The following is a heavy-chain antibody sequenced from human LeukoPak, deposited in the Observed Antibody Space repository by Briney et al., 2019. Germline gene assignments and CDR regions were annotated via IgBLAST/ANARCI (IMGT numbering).Heavy chain of an antibody. D-gene: IGHD3-9*01. J-gene: IGHJ5*02. CDR3: ALFDLTGQYDP. Sequence: ASVKVSCKASGYTFTGYYMHWVRQAPGQGFEWMGWINPNSGATNYAQKFQGRVTMTRDTSISTAYMQLSRLRSDDTAVYYCALFDLTGQYDPWGQGTLVTVSS. CDR2: INPNSGAT. CDR1: GYTFTGYY. V-gene: IGHV1-2*02.